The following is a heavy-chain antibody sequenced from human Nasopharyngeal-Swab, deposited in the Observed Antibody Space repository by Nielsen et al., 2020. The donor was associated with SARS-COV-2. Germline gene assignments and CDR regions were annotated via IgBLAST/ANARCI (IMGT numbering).Heavy chain of an antibody. Sequence: WVRQAPGQGLEWMGIINPSGGSTSYAQKFQGRVIMTRDTSTSTVYMELSSLRSEDTAVYYCAREIVGASYYYYGMDVWGQGTTVTVSS. CDR2: INPSGGST. J-gene: IGHJ6*02. D-gene: IGHD1-26*01. CDR3: AREIVGASYYYYGMDV. V-gene: IGHV1-46*01.